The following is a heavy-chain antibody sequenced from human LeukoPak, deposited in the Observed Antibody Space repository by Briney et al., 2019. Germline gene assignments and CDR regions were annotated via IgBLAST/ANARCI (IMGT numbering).Heavy chain of an antibody. CDR2: IYHSGST. J-gene: IGHJ6*03. Sequence: SQTLSLTCTVSSDSISGGGCYWSWIRQHPGKGLEWIGFIYHSGSTYFNPSLKSRLTMSVDTSRNQFSLTLSSVTAADTAVYYCARARTVVVTTIVNYYYYMDVWGKGTTVTVSS. CDR1: SDSISGGGCY. D-gene: IGHD2-21*02. CDR3: ARARTVVVTTIVNYYYYMDV. V-gene: IGHV4-31*03.